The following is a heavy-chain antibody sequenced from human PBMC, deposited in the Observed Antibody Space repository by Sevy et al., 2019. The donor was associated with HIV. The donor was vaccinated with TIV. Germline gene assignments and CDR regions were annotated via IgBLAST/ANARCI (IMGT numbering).Heavy chain of an antibody. CDR3: ARAVGYYYYAMDV. CDR1: GGSISIYY. D-gene: IGHD2-15*01. CDR2: IYYSGSSGNT. J-gene: IGHJ6*02. Sequence: SETLSLTCTVSGGSISIYYWSWIRQPPGKGLEWIGFIYYSGSSGNTNYNPSLKSRVTISVDTSKSEFSLKLRSVTAADTAVYYCARAVGYYYYAMDVWGQGTTVTVSS. V-gene: IGHV4-59*01.